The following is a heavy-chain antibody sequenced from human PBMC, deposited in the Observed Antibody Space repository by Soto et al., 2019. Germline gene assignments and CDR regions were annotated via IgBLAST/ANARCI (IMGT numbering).Heavy chain of an antibody. V-gene: IGHV3-66*04. D-gene: IGHD1-1*01. CDR3: ARQPRNEAGRCYYYYYMDV. J-gene: IGHJ6*03. CDR1: GFTVSNNY. Sequence: EVQLVESGGGLVQPGGSLRLSCAASGFTVSNNYMSWVRQAPGKGLEWVSVIYSGGITYNADSVKGRFTTSRDNSKNTLYLQMNSLRAEDTAVYYCARQPRNEAGRCYYYYYMDVWGKGSTVTVSS. CDR2: IYSGGIT.